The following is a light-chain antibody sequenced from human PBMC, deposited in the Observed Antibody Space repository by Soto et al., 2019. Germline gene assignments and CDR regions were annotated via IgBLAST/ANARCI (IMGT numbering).Light chain of an antibody. J-gene: IGKJ3*01. CDR2: DAS. Sequence: EVVLTQSPATLSLSPGDRATLSCRASQSVSIDFAWYQQKPGQAPRLLIYDASNRATGIPARFSGSGSGTDFTLTISSIEHEDFAVYYCQHRHNFGPGTKVDIK. V-gene: IGKV3-11*01. CDR1: QSVSID. CDR3: QHRHN.